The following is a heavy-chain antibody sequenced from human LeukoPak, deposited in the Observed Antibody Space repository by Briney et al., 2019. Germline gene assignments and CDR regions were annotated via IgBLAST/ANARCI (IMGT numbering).Heavy chain of an antibody. J-gene: IGHJ4*02. CDR1: GGTFSSYA. D-gene: IGHD6-6*01. V-gene: IGHV1-69*04. Sequence: SVKVSCKASGGTFSSYAISWARQAPGQGLEWMGRIIPIFGIANYAQKFQGRVTITADKSTSTAYMELSSLRSEDTAVYYCARDRIGSSSAPIDYWGQGTLVTVSS. CDR2: IIPIFGIA. CDR3: ARDRIGSSSAPIDY.